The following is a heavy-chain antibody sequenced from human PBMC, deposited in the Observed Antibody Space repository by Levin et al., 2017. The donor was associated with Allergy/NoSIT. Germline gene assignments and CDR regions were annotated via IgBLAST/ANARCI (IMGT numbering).Heavy chain of an antibody. CDR2: INPNSGGT. D-gene: IGHD5-18*01. CDR3: ARDLRQIDTQGGYSYGYYQLDY. J-gene: IGHJ4*02. CDR1: GYTFTGYY. V-gene: IGHV1-2*02. Sequence: ASVKVSCKASGYTFTGYYMHWVRQAPGQGLEWMGWINPNSGGTNYAQKFQGRVTMTRDTSISTAYMELSRLRSDDTAVYYCARDLRQIDTQGGYSYGYYQLDYWGQGTLVTVSS.